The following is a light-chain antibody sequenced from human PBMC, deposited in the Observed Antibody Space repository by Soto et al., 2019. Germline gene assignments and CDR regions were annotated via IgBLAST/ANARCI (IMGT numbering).Light chain of an antibody. CDR1: SSDVSAYQF. V-gene: IGLV2-11*01. Sequence: QCGRPHPVSVSGSPGQLVTIACTGSSSDVSAYQFVSWYQQHPGKAPKLILYDVNQRPSGVPDRFSGSKSGDTASLTISGLQAEAEADYYCCSYAGRYTRTFGGGTKVTVL. J-gene: IGLJ2*01. CDR3: CSYAGRYTRT. CDR2: DVN.